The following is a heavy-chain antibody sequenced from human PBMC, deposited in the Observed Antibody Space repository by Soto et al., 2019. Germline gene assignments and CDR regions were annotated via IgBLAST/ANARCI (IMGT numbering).Heavy chain of an antibody. V-gene: IGHV3-30-3*01. CDR2: VSDDESNK. Sequence: LRLSCAASGFTFSTYAMHWVRQAPGKGLEWVALVSDDESNKNYADSVKRRFTVSRDNSKNTLYLQMNNLRAADTAVYFCARDPEARYYFDYWGQGALVTVSS. CDR1: GFTFSTYA. CDR3: ARDPEARYYFDY. J-gene: IGHJ4*02.